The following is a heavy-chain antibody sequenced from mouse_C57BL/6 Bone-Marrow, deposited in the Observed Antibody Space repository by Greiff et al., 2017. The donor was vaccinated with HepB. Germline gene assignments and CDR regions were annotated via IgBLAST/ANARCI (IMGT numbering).Heavy chain of an antibody. CDR2: IYPGNSDT. J-gene: IGHJ3*01. CDR3: TLYDGYHWAWFAY. CDR1: GYTFTSYW. Sequence: VQLQQSGTVLARPGASVKMSCKTSGYTFTSYWMHWVKQRPGQGLEWIGAIYPGNSDTSYNQKFKGKAKLTAVTSASTAYMELSSLTNEDSAVYCCTLYDGYHWAWFAYWGQGTLVTVSA. D-gene: IGHD2-3*01. V-gene: IGHV1-5*01.